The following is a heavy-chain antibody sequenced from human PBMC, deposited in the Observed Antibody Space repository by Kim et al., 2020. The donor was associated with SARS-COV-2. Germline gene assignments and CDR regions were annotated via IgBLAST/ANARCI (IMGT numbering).Heavy chain of an antibody. D-gene: IGHD7-27*01. CDR3: AKELGIGERGWFDP. Sequence: ADSVKGRFTISRDNSKNSLYLQMNSLRTEDTALYYCAKELGIGERGWFDPWGQGTLVTVSS. V-gene: IGHV3-43*01. J-gene: IGHJ5*02.